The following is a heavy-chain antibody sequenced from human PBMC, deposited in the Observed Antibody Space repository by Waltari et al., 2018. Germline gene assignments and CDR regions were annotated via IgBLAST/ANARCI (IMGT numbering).Heavy chain of an antibody. CDR2: IHHSGTT. Sequence: QVQLHQWGAGLLKPSETLSLTCGVSGGSFNDYYWTWIRQPPGKGLEWIGEIHHSGTTDYNPSLNSRLTMSVDTSKKKISLKMSSVTAADTAVYYCARGDLHYGSSGFFYWGQGALVTVSS. CDR3: ARGDLHYGSSGFFY. V-gene: IGHV4-34*01. CDR1: GGSFNDYY. J-gene: IGHJ4*02. D-gene: IGHD3-22*01.